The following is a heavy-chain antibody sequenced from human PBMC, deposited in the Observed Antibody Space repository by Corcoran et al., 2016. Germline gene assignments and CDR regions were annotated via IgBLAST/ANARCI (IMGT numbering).Heavy chain of an antibody. CDR1: GFTVSSNY. V-gene: IGHV3-53*01. J-gene: IGHJ4*02. Sequence: EVQLVESGGGLIQPGGSLRLSCAASGFTVSSNYMSWVRQAPGKGLEWVSVIYSGGSTYYADSVKGRFTISRDNSKNTLYLQMNSLRAEDTAVYYCARGRWGSYRSPFDYWGQGTLVTVSS. CDR3: ARGRWGSYRSPFDY. CDR2: IYSGGST. D-gene: IGHD3-16*02.